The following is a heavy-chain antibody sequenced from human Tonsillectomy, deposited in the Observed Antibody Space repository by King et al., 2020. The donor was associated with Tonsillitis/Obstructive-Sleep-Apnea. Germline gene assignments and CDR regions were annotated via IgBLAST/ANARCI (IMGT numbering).Heavy chain of an antibody. D-gene: IGHD2-8*01. Sequence: VQLVESGGGLVQPGGSLRLSCAASGFTFSSYWMNWARQAPGKGLEWVANIKQDGGEKHYVDSVKGRFTISRDNTKNSLYLQMSSLRAEDTAVYFCARGLWEGHCTNFACHPNWFDPWGQGTLVTVSS. V-gene: IGHV3-7*01. CDR3: ARGLWEGHCTNFACHPNWFDP. CDR1: GFTFSSYW. CDR2: IKQDGGEK. J-gene: IGHJ5*02.